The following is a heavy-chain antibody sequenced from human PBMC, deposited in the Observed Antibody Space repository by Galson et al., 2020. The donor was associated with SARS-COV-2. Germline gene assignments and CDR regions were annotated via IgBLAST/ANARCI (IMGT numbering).Heavy chain of an antibody. CDR3: ATLMVQGVMTYYYGMDV. J-gene: IGHJ6*02. CDR1: GFTFSSYS. V-gene: IGHV3-48*04. D-gene: IGHD3-10*01. CDR2: ISSSSSTI. Sequence: GGSLRLSCAASGFTFSSYSMNWVRQAPGKGLEWVSYISSSSSTIYYADSVKGRFTISRDNAKKSLYLQMNSLRAEDTAVYYCATLMVQGVMTYYYGMDVWGQGTTVTGSS.